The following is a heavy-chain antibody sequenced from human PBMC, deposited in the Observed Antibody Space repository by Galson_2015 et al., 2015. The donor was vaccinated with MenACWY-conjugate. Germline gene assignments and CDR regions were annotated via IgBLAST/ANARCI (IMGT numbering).Heavy chain of an antibody. Sequence: ETLSLTCTVSGGPISSHYWSWFRPPPGRGLEWIAYIRETGSLKDNPSLKSRVTMSADKSKNKFSLRLIFVTAADTAVYYCARIPTWGSGFGDFDYWGQGILVAVSS. V-gene: IGHV4-59*08. CDR2: IRETGSL. D-gene: IGHD7-27*01. J-gene: IGHJ4*02. CDR3: ARIPTWGSGFGDFDY. CDR1: GGPISSHY.